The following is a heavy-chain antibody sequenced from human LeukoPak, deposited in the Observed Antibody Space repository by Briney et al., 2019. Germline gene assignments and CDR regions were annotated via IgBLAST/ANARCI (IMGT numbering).Heavy chain of an antibody. CDR3: AMGGSSVPPNYFDY. CDR2: IYYSGST. V-gene: IGHV4-31*03. Sequence: SQTLSLTCTVSGGSISSGGYYWSWIRQHPGKGLEWIGYIYYSGSTHYNPSLKSRVTISVDTSKNQFSLKLSSVTAADTAVYYCAMGGSSVPPNYFDYWGQGTLVTVSS. J-gene: IGHJ4*02. CDR1: GGSISSGGYY. D-gene: IGHD6-6*01.